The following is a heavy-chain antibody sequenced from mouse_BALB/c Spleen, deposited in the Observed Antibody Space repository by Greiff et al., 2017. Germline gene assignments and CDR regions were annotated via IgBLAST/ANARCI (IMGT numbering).Heavy chain of an antibody. CDR1: GFTFSSYA. CDR2: ISSGGSYT. CDR3: ARAYDYDEGRPWFGYYYAMDY. J-gene: IGHJ4*01. Sequence: EVMLVESGGGLVKPGGSLKLSCAASGFTFSSYAMSWVRQSPEKRLEWVAEISSGGSYTYYPDTVTGRFTISRDNAKNTLYLEMSSLRSEDTAMYYCARAYDYDEGRPWFGYYYAMDYWGQGTSVTVSS. V-gene: IGHV5-9-4*01. D-gene: IGHD2-4*01.